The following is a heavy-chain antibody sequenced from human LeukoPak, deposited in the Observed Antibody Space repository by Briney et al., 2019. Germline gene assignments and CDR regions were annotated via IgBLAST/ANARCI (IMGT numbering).Heavy chain of an antibody. J-gene: IGHJ5*02. Sequence: GGSLRLSCAASGFTFSSYSMNWVRRAPGKGREWVSSITSRSSYIYYADSVKGRFTISRDNAKNSLYLQMNSLRAEDTAVYYCARGDSSSWAGNWFDPWGQGTLVTVSS. V-gene: IGHV3-21*01. CDR3: ARGDSSSWAGNWFDP. CDR2: ITSRSSYI. D-gene: IGHD6-13*01. CDR1: GFTFSSYS.